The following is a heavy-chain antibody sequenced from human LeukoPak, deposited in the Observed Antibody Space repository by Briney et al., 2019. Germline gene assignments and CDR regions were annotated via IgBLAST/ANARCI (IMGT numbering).Heavy chain of an antibody. CDR3: AKEGGSADFDY. D-gene: IGHD1-26*01. Sequence: GGSLRLSCAASGFTFDDYAMHRVRQAPGKGLEWVSGISWNSGSIGYADSVKGRFTISRDNAKNSLYLQMNSLRAEDTALYYCAKEGGSADFDYWGQGTLVTVSS. J-gene: IGHJ4*02. CDR2: ISWNSGSI. CDR1: GFTFDDYA. V-gene: IGHV3-9*01.